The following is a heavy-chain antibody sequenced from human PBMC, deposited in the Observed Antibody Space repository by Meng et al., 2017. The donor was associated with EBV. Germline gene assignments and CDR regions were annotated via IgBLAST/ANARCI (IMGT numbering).Heavy chain of an antibody. CDR1: GGSISSSSYY. CDR2: IYYSGST. Sequence: QLQLQESGPGLVKPSXTLSLTCTGSGGSISSSSYYWGWIRQPPGKGLEWIGSIYYSGSTYYNPSLKSRVTISVDTSKNQFSLKLSSVTAADTAVYYCARHVLFIAAAGTGWFDTWGQGTLVTVSS. V-gene: IGHV4-39*01. D-gene: IGHD6-13*01. CDR3: ARHVLFIAAAGTGWFDT. J-gene: IGHJ5*02.